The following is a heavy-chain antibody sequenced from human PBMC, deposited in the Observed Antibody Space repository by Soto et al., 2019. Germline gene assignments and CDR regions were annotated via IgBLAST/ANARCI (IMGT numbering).Heavy chain of an antibody. CDR1: GGSISSGGYN. CDR3: ARDGSGYDYLDY. V-gene: IGHV4-31*03. D-gene: IGHD5-12*01. J-gene: IGHJ4*02. Sequence: SETLSLTCTVSGGSISSGGYNWSWIRQHPGKGLEWIGYIYYSGSTYYNPSLKSRVTISVDTSTNQFSLKLSSVTAADTAVYYCARDGSGYDYLDYWGQGTLVTVSS. CDR2: IYYSGST.